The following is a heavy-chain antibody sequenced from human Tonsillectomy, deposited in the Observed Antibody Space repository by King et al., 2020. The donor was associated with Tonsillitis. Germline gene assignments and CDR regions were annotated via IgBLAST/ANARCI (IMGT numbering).Heavy chain of an antibody. V-gene: IGHV1-18*01. CDR1: GYTFTKYV. CDR2: MSAYSGVT. CDR3: ARVGEGYYYMDV. J-gene: IGHJ6*03. Sequence: QLVQSGAEVKKPGASVKVSCRASGYTFTKYVISWVRQAPGQGLEWMGWMSAYSGVTSYAQKFQGRVSMTPDTATSTAYMGLRRLRSDDTAVYYCARVGEGYYYMDVRGKGTTVTVSS.